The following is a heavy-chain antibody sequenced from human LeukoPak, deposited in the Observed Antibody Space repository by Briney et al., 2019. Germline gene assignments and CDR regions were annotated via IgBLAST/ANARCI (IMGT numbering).Heavy chain of an antibody. D-gene: IGHD2-2*02. CDR3: ARGIRYCSSTSCYRRFNWFDP. CDR1: GGSISSYY. J-gene: IGHJ5*02. V-gene: IGHV4-59*01. CDR2: IYYSGST. Sequence: SETLSLTCTVSGGSISSYYWSWIRQPPGKGLEWIGYIYYSGSTNYNPSLKSRVTISVDTSKNQFSLKLSSVTAADQAVYYFARGIRYCSSTSCYRRFNWFDPWGQGTLVTVSS.